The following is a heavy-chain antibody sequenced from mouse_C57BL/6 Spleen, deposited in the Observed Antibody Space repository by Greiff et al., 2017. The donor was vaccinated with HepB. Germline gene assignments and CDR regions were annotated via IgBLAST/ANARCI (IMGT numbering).Heavy chain of an antibody. J-gene: IGHJ4*01. V-gene: IGHV1-54*01. CDR3: ARTLPPPSVTAQVSYYAMDY. CDR2: INPGSGGT. Sequence: QVQLQQAGAELVRPGTSVKVSCKASGYAFTNYLIEWVKQRPGQGLEWIGVINPGSGGTNYNEKFKGKATLTADKSSSTAYMQLSSLTSEDSAVYFCARTLPPPSVTAQVSYYAMDYWGQGTSVTVSS. D-gene: IGHD3-2*02. CDR1: GYAFTNYL.